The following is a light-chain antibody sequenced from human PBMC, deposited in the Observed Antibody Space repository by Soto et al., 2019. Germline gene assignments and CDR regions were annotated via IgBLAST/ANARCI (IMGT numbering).Light chain of an antibody. Sequence: EIVMTQSPATLSLSPGERATLSCRASQSVNSNLAWYQQKAGQAPRLLIYDASNRATGIPARFSGSGSGTDFTLTISSLEPEDFAVYYCQQRSNWPPLTFGGGTKVDIK. V-gene: IGKV3-11*01. CDR3: QQRSNWPPLT. J-gene: IGKJ4*01. CDR1: QSVNSN. CDR2: DAS.